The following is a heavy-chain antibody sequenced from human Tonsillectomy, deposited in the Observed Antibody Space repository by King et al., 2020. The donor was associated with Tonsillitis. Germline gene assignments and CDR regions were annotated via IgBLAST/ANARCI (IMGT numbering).Heavy chain of an antibody. V-gene: IGHV3-53*01. CDR3: TRGGLATD. Sequence: VQLVESGGGLIQPGGSLRLSCAASGFSVSSNHMSWVRQAPGKGLEWVSVIFTGGGTYYADSVKGRFTISRDNSQNTLFLQMNSLRAEDSAVYYCTRGGLATDWGQGTLVTVSS. CDR2: IFTGGGT. D-gene: IGHD6-19*01. CDR1: GFSVSSNH. J-gene: IGHJ4*02.